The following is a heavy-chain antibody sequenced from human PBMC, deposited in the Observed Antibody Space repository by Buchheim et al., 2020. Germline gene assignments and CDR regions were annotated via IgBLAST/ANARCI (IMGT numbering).Heavy chain of an antibody. CDR3: TKRGIAADQGLDF. J-gene: IGHJ4*02. V-gene: IGHV3-73*02. CDR2: IRSKANNYAT. D-gene: IGHD6-13*01. Sequence: EVQLVESGGGLVQPGESLKLSCAASGFNFGGSAMHWVRQASGTGLEWVGRIRSKANNYATSYDASVKCRFTISRDDSKNTAYLQMNSLKTEYTAVYYCTKRGIAADQGLDFWGQGTL. CDR1: GFNFGGSA.